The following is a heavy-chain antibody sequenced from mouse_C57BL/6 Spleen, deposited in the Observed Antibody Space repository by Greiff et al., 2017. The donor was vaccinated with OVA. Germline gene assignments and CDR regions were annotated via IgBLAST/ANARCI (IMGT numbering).Heavy chain of an antibody. D-gene: IGHD1-1*01. J-gene: IGHJ4*01. CDR1: GFNIKDDY. CDR2: IDPENGDT. Sequence: DVKLQESGAELVRPGASVKLSCTASGFNIKDDYMHWVKQRPEQGLEWIGWIDPENGDTEYASKFQGKATITADTSSNTAYLQLSSLTSEDTAVYYCTTRYGSSLYAMDYWGQGTSVTVSS. V-gene: IGHV14-4*01. CDR3: TTRYGSSLYAMDY.